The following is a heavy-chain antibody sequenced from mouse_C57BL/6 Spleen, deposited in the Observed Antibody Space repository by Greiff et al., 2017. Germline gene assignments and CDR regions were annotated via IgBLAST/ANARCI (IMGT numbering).Heavy chain of an antibody. CDR3: VITTVRGAMDY. Sequence: QVQLKQSGAELVKPGASVKLSCKASGYTFTSYWMHWVKQRPGQGLEWIGMIHPNSGSTNYNEKFKSKATLTVDKSSSTAYMQLSSLTSEDSAVYYCVITTVRGAMDYWGQGTSVTVSS. CDR2: IHPNSGST. J-gene: IGHJ4*01. V-gene: IGHV1-64*01. CDR1: GYTFTSYW. D-gene: IGHD1-1*01.